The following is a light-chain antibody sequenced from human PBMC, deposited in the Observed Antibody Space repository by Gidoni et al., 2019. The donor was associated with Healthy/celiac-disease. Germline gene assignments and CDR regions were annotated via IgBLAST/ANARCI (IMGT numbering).Light chain of an antibody. CDR1: QSVSSN. J-gene: IGKJ4*01. CDR2: GAS. Sequence: EIAMTQSPATLSVSPGERATLSDRASQSVSSNLAWYQQKPGQAPRLLIYGASTRATGIPARFSGSGSGTEFTLTISSLQSEDFAVYYCQQYNNWPLTFGGGTKVEIK. CDR3: QQYNNWPLT. V-gene: IGKV3-15*01.